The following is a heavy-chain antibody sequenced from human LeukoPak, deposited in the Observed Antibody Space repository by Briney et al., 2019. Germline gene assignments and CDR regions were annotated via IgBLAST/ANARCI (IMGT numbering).Heavy chain of an antibody. J-gene: IGHJ4*02. CDR2: IDPSGGST. Sequence: ASVKVSCKASGYTFTKYYMHWVRQAPGQGLEWMGIIDPSGGSTSYAQTFQGRVTMTRDTSTSTFYMELSSLRSEDTAVYYCVRGRGIAAPGPRSLFDYWGQGTLVTVPS. CDR1: GYTFTKYY. D-gene: IGHD6-13*01. CDR3: VRGRGIAAPGPRSLFDY. V-gene: IGHV1-46*01.